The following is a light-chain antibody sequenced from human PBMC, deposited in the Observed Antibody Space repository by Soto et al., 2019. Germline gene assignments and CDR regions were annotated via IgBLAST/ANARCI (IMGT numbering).Light chain of an antibody. J-gene: IGLJ1*01. Sequence: SVLTQPRSVSGSPGQSVTISCTGTSSNVGGYNYVSWYQHHPGKAPKLVIYDVYNRPSGVPDRFSGSKSDNTASLTISGPQAEDEADYYCCSYAGSNTFYVFGTGTKVTVL. CDR2: DVY. CDR3: CSYAGSNTFYV. CDR1: SSNVGGYNY. V-gene: IGLV2-11*01.